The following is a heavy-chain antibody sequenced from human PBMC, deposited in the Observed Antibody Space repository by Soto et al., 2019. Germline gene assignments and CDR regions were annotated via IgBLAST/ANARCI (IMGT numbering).Heavy chain of an antibody. J-gene: IGHJ6*03. Sequence: GALVKVSFKASGYTFTSYGISWVRQAPGQGLEWMGWISAYNGNTNYAQKLQGRVTMTTDTSTSTAYMELRSLRSDDTAVYYCARDGTSGVDYYYYYMDVWGKGTTVTVSS. V-gene: IGHV1-18*01. CDR1: GYTFTSYG. D-gene: IGHD2-8*01. CDR3: ARDGTSGVDYYYYYMDV. CDR2: ISAYNGNT.